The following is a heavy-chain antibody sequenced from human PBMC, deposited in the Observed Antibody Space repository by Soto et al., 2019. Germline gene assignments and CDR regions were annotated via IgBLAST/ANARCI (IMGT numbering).Heavy chain of an antibody. V-gene: IGHV1-2*02. Sequence: ASVKVSCKTSGYPFSDNQIHWLRRAPGQGLEWMGRINPKSDDTNYAQKFQGRVTMTRDTSIDTAYLELTGLTSDDTATYYCARKHSLDYIRWGLDPWGQGTLVTVSS. CDR1: GYPFSDNQ. J-gene: IGHJ5*02. CDR2: INPKSDDT. D-gene: IGHD4-4*01. CDR3: ARKHSLDYIRWGLDP.